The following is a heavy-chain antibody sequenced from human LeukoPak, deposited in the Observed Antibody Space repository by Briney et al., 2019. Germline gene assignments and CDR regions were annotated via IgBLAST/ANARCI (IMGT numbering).Heavy chain of an antibody. CDR2: LNHSGST. Sequence: PSETLSLTCAVYGGSFSGYYWSWIRQPPGKGLEWIGELNHSGSTNYNPSLKSRVTISVDTSKNQFSLKLSSVTAADTAVYYCARATKFDWWTTVTKNYFDYLGQGSLVTVCS. V-gene: IGHV4-34*01. J-gene: IGHJ4*02. CDR3: ARATKFDWWTTVTKNYFDY. CDR1: GGSFSGYY. D-gene: IGHD4-17*01.